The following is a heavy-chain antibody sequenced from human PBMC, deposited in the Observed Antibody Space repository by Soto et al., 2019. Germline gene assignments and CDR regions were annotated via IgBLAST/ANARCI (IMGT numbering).Heavy chain of an antibody. CDR1: GFSFSSYA. D-gene: IGHD3-3*01. Sequence: EVQLLESGGTLVKPGGSLRLSWVVSGFSFSSYAMGWVRKAPGKGLEWVSSISGGGGDTYYGDSVKGRFTISRDNSKNTLYLEANSLTAEDTAVYYCAKHPIFGVVTHYFAHWGQGTLVTVSS. CDR2: ISGGGGDT. CDR3: AKHPIFGVVTHYFAH. V-gene: IGHV3-23*01. J-gene: IGHJ4*02.